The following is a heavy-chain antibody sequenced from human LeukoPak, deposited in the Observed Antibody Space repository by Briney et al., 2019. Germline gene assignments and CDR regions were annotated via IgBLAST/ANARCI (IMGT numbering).Heavy chain of an antibody. CDR3: ARIRDYVWGSYLYTFDY. CDR1: GGSFSGYY. Sequence: SETLSLTCAVYGGSFSGYYWSWIRQPPGKGLEWIGEINHSGSTNYNPSLKSRVTISVDTSKNQFSLKLSSVTAADTAVYYCARIRDYVWGSYLYTFDYWGQGTLVTVSS. CDR2: INHSGST. J-gene: IGHJ4*02. D-gene: IGHD3-16*02. V-gene: IGHV4-34*01.